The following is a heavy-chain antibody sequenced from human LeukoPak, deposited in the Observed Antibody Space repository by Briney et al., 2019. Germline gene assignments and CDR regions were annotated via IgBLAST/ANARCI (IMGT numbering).Heavy chain of an antibody. J-gene: IGHJ4*02. D-gene: IGHD3-22*01. CDR2: ISWNSGSI. CDR3: AKDIRGDYYDTSGYYDY. CDR1: GFTFDDCA. V-gene: IGHV3-9*01. Sequence: GRSLRLSCAASGFTFDDCAMHWVRRAPGKGLEWVSGISWNSGSIGYADSVKGRFTISRDYAKNSLYLQMNSLRPEDTAFYFCAKDIRGDYYDTSGYYDYWGQGTLVTVSS.